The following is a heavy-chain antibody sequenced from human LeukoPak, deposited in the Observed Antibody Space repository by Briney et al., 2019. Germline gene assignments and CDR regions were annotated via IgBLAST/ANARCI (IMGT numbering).Heavy chain of an antibody. D-gene: IGHD2-15*01. CDR2: ITASTGST. CDR1: GFTFSRYA. V-gene: IGHV3-23*01. Sequence: PGGSLRLSCAASGFTFSRYAMSWVRQAPGKGLEWVSGITASTGSTTYADSVKGRFTISRDNSKKTLYMQMNSLRAEDTAAYYCARVFKAVTGYYYYYMDVWGKGTTVTVSS. J-gene: IGHJ6*03. CDR3: ARVFKAVTGYYYYYMDV.